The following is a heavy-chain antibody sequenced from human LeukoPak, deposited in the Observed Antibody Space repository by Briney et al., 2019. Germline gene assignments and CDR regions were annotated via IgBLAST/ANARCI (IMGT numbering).Heavy chain of an antibody. Sequence: PGGSLRLSCAASGFTIKTSYMTWVRQAPGKGLEWVSVIYSYGNTYYVDSVKGRFTISRDNSKNTLYLQISSLRVEDTAMYYCVRTSPIDYWGQRTLVSVSS. D-gene: IGHD2-2*01. V-gene: IGHV3-53*01. J-gene: IGHJ4*02. CDR2: IYSYGNT. CDR1: GFTIKTSY. CDR3: VRTSPIDY.